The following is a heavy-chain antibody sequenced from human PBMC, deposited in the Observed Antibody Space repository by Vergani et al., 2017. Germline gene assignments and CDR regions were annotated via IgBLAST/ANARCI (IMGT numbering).Heavy chain of an antibody. CDR2: ICHTVDT. CDR1: GDSFSSNNC. V-gene: IGHV4-4*03. J-gene: IGHJ4*02. D-gene: IGHD2-2*02. Sequence: QVQLQESGPGLVKPPRTLSLTCAVSGDSFSSNNCWTWVRQPPGEVLEWIVEICHTVDTKYSPSRKSRVTVSVDESRNLFSLRLNSVTAADTAVYYCATIGYRCWGYYFDYWGQGIKVTVSS. CDR3: ATIGYRCWGYYFDY.